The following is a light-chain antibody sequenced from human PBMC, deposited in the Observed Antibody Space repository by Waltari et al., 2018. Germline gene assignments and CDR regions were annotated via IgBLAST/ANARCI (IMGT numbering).Light chain of an antibody. V-gene: IGKV3-15*01. CDR1: QSVSSN. CDR3: QQYNNWPPMT. J-gene: IGKJ5*01. CDR2: GAS. Sequence: IVMAQSPATLSVSPGERATLSCRASQSVSSNLAWYQQKPGQAPRLLIYGASTRATGIPSRVSGRGSGTEFTLTISSLQSEDLALYYCQQYNNWPPMTFGQGTRLEIK.